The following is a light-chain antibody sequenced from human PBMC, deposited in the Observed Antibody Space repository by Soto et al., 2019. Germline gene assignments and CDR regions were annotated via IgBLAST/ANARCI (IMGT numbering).Light chain of an antibody. J-gene: IGLJ3*02. CDR3: STWDDSLNGPV. V-gene: IGLV1-44*01. CDR1: SSNVGGNT. Sequence: QSVLTQPPSVSDTPGQRVTISCSGSSSNVGGNTVNWYQQLPGTAPKLLIYSSNQRPSGVPDRFSGSKSGTSASLAISGLQSEDEADYYCSTWDDSLNGPVFGGGTKLTVL. CDR2: SSN.